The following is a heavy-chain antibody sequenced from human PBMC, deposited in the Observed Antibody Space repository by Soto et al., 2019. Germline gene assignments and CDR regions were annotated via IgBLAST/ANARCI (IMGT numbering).Heavy chain of an antibody. D-gene: IGHD6-19*01. J-gene: IGHJ5*02. CDR1: GFNFSSYA. V-gene: IGHV3-23*01. Sequence: GGSLRLSCAASGFNFSSYAMSWVRQGPGKGLEWVSAISGSGGSTYYADSVKGRFTISRDNSKNTLYLQMNSLRAEDTAVYYCAKDQLAVAGLNWFDPWGQGTLVTVSS. CDR3: AKDQLAVAGLNWFDP. CDR2: ISGSGGST.